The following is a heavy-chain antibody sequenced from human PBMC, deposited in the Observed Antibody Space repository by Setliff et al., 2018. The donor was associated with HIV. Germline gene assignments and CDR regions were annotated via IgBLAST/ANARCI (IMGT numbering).Heavy chain of an antibody. D-gene: IGHD3-3*01. CDR3: ARGFYDFFYNYYMDV. J-gene: IGHJ6*03. CDR1: GYSFTNYD. V-gene: IGHV1-8*03. CDR2: MNPKSGKT. Sequence: ASVKVSCKASGYSFTNYDINWVRQATGQGLEWMGWMNPKSGKTGYAQKFQGRVTITRNTSISTVYMDLDSLRSDDAAVYYCARGFYDFFYNYYMDVLGKGTTVTSP.